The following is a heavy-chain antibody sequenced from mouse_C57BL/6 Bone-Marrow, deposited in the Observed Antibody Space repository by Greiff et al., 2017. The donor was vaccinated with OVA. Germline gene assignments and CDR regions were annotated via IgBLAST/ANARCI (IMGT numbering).Heavy chain of an antibody. CDR2: INPSTGGT. J-gene: IGHJ1*03. D-gene: IGHD3-2*02. V-gene: IGHV1-42*01. CDR1: GYSFTGYY. Sequence: VQLQQSGPELVKPGASVKISCKASGYSFTGYYMNWVKQSPEKSLEWIGEINPSTGGTTYNQKFKAKATLTVDKSSSTAYMQLKSLTSEDSAVYYCARRETAQATNWYFDVWGTGTTVTVSS. CDR3: ARRETAQATNWYFDV.